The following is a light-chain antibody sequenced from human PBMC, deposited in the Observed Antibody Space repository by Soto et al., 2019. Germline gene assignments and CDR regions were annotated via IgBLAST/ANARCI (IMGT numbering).Light chain of an antibody. J-gene: IGKJ1*01. Sequence: DIQLTQSPSFLSASVGDRVTITCRASRGITTYLAWFQQKPGKAPKLLIYGASTLQSGVPARFSGSGYGAEFTLTISSLRPEDFATYYCQQYNSYPWTFGQGTKVEIK. CDR2: GAS. CDR3: QQYNSYPWT. V-gene: IGKV1-9*01. CDR1: RGITTY.